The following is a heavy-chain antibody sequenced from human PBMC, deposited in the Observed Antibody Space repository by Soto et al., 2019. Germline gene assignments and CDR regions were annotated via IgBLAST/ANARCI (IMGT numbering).Heavy chain of an antibody. J-gene: IGHJ6*02. CDR3: ARDHYSSSWSYYYGMDV. V-gene: IGHV4-34*01. Sequence: RSLTCAVYGGSFSGYYWSWIRQPPGKGLEWIGEINHSGSTNYNPSLKSRVTISVDTSKNQFSLKLSSVTAADTAVYYCARDHYSSSWSYYYGMDVWGQGTTVTVSS. CDR2: INHSGST. CDR1: GGSFSGYY. D-gene: IGHD6-13*01.